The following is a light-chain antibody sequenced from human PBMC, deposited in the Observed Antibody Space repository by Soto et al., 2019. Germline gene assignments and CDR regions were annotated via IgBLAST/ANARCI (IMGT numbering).Light chain of an antibody. CDR1: NRDVVGYNY. V-gene: IGLV2-14*03. J-gene: IGLJ1*01. Sequence: QSSLTQPASLSGSPGQSITLSCTGNNRDVVGYNYVSWYQHHPGKAPKLIIYDVTNRPSGVSNPFSGSKSGNTASLTISGLQPEDEADYYCSSYTTSNTRQIVFGTGTKVTVL. CDR3: SSYTTSNTRQIV. CDR2: DVT.